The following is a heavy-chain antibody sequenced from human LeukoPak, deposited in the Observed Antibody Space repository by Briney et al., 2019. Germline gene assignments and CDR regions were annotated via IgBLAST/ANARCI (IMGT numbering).Heavy chain of an antibody. CDR2: TYYSSKWYT. CDR3: ARGWLRSGFDL. J-gene: IGHJ4*02. D-gene: IGHD5-12*01. V-gene: IGHV6-1*01. CDR1: GDSVSSA. Sequence: SQTLSLTCAISGDSVSSAWNWIRQSPSRGLEWLGRTYYSSKWYTDYAVSVKGRVSINPDTSKNQLSLQLSSVTPEDTAVYYCARGWLRSGFDLGGQGTLVTVSS.